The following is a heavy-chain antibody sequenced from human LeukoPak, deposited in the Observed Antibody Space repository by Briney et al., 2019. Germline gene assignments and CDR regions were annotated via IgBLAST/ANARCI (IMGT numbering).Heavy chain of an antibody. J-gene: IGHJ4*02. Sequence: GGSLRLSCAASGFTFSSYWMSWVRQAPGKGLEWVANIKQDGSEKYYVDSVKGRFTISRDNAKNSLYLQMNSLRAEDTAVYYCASYSPNDIVVVPAAIRGYYFDYWGQGTLVTVSS. CDR2: IKQDGSEK. CDR1: GFTFSSYW. D-gene: IGHD2-2*02. CDR3: ASYSPNDIVVVPAAIRGYYFDY. V-gene: IGHV3-7*01.